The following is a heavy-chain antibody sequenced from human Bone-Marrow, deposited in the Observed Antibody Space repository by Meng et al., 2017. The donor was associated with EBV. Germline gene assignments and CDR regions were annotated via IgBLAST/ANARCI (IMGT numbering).Heavy chain of an antibody. CDR1: GGCVNGYY. CDR2: IYHSGST. Sequence: GRLQQWGAGLLKPPSTRSLTSAVSGGCVNGYYWRWLHQPPGKVLGWIGEIYHSGSTNYNPSLKSLVTISVDTAKNQFSLKLSSVTAADTAVYYCARGRGYSSPNFDYWGHGTLVTVSS. D-gene: IGHD6-13*01. V-gene: IGHV4-34*01. CDR3: ARGRGYSSPNFDY. J-gene: IGHJ4*01.